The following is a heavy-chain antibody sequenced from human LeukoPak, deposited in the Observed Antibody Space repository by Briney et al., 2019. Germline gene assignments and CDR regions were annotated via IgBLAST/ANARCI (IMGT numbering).Heavy chain of an antibody. J-gene: IGHJ6*03. CDR2: INPSGGST. CDR1: GYTFANYY. CDR3: AKAMDSSSVSYMDV. D-gene: IGHD6-6*01. Sequence: ASVKVSFKASGYTFANYYMHWVRQAPGQGLEWMGIINPSGGSTGYAQNFQGRVTMTRDMSTSTVYMELSSVRSEDTAVYYCAKAMDSSSVSYMDVWGKGTTVTVSS. V-gene: IGHV1-46*01.